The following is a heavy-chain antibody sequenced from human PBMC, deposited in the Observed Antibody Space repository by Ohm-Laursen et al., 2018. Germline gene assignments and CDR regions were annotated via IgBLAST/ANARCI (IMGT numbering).Heavy chain of an antibody. V-gene: IGHV1-69*04. CDR1: GGTFSSYA. Sequence: GASVKVSCKASGGTFSSYAISWVRQAPGQGLEWMGRIIPILGIANYAQKFQGRVTITADKSTSTAYMELSSLRSEDTAVYYCARDNSHYYFDYWGQGTLVTVSS. CDR2: IIPILGIA. J-gene: IGHJ4*02. D-gene: IGHD5-18*01. CDR3: ARDNSHYYFDY.